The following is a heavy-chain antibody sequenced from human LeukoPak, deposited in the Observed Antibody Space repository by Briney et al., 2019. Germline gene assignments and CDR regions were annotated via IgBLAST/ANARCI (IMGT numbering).Heavy chain of an antibody. V-gene: IGHV4-38-2*02. J-gene: IGHJ3*02. Sequence: PSETLSLTCTVSGYSISSGYYWGWIRPPPGKGLEWIANIYHSGSSYYNTSLKRRVTISVDTSNNQFSLKLSSVTAADTAVYYCARVREDPWNSAPHAFDIWGQGTMVTVSS. CDR3: ARVREDPWNSAPHAFDI. CDR1: GYSISSGYY. CDR2: IYHSGSS. D-gene: IGHD1-1*01.